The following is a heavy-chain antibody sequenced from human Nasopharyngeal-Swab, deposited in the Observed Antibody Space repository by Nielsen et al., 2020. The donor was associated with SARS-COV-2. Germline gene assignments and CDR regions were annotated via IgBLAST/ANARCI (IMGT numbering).Heavy chain of an antibody. J-gene: IGHJ4*02. CDR3: ARDLTIDYTSPDY. V-gene: IGHV3-33*01. D-gene: IGHD4-11*01. CDR2: IWYDGSNK. Sequence: GESLKISCAASGFTFSSYGMHWVRQAPGKGLEWAAVIWYDGSNKYYADSVKGRFTISRDNSKNTLYLQMNSLRAEDTAVYYCARDLTIDYTSPDYWGQGTLVTVSS. CDR1: GFTFSSYG.